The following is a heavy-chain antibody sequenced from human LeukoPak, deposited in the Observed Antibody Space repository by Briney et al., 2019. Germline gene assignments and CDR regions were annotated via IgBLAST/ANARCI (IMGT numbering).Heavy chain of an antibody. CDR3: ARDDLGWYSSVDY. CDR2: IKSDGSST. Sequence: PGGSLRLSCVASGFSFSSSWMHWVRQAPGKGLVWVSRIKSDGSSTSYADSVKGRFTISRDNARNTLYLQMNSLRVEDTAVYYCARDDLGWYSSVDYWGQGTLVTVSS. J-gene: IGHJ4*02. V-gene: IGHV3-74*01. CDR1: GFSFSSSW. D-gene: IGHD6-19*01.